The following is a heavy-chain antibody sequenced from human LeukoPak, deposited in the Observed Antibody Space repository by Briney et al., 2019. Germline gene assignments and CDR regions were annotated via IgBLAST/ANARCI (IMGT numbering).Heavy chain of an antibody. CDR3: VKPVAATIFNGLDV. CDR1: GFTFSSYA. J-gene: IGHJ6*02. V-gene: IGHV3-64D*06. Sequence: GGSLRLSCSASGFTFSSYAMHWVRQAPGKGLEYVSAISSDGGTTYYADSVKGRFTISRDNSKNTLYLQMSSLRTDDTAVYYCVKPVAATIFNGLDVWGQGTTVTVSS. D-gene: IGHD2-15*01. CDR2: ISSDGGTT.